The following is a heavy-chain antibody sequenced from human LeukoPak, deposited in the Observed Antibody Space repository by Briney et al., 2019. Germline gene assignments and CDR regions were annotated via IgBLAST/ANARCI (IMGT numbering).Heavy chain of an antibody. V-gene: IGHV3-30*18. Sequence: GRSLRLSCAASGFTFSSYGMHWVRQAPGKGLEWVPVISYDGSNKYYADSVKGRFTISRDNSKNTLYLQMNSLRAEDTAVYYCAKDLRSSSWYGGFDYWGQGTLVTVSS. CDR3: AKDLRSSSWYGGFDY. J-gene: IGHJ4*02. CDR1: GFTFSSYG. CDR2: ISYDGSNK. D-gene: IGHD6-13*01.